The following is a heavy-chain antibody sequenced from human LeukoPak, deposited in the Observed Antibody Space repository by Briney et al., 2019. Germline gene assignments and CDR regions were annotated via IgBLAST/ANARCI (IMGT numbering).Heavy chain of an antibody. V-gene: IGHV4-4*07. CDR2: IYTSGST. D-gene: IGHD1-26*01. CDR3: ARVGGEYRPLSGSYDYNYMDV. CDR1: GGSISSYY. J-gene: IGHJ6*03. Sequence: PSETLSLTCTVSGGSISSYYWSWIRQPAGKGLEWIGRIYTSGSTNYNPSLKSRVTMSVDTSKNQFSLKLSSVTAADTAVYYCARVGGEYRPLSGSYDYNYMDVWGKGTTVTVSS.